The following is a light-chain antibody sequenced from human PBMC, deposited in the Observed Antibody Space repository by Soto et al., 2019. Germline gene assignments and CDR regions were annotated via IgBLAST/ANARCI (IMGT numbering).Light chain of an antibody. CDR2: EGS. J-gene: IGLJ1*01. CDR1: SSDVGSYNL. Sequence: QSALTQPASVSGSPGQSITISCTGTSSDVGSYNLVSWYQQHPGKAPKLMIYEGSKRPSGVSNRFSGSESGNTASLTISGLQAEDEADYYCCSYAGSSTYYVFGTGTKVTVL. CDR3: CSYAGSSTYYV. V-gene: IGLV2-23*01.